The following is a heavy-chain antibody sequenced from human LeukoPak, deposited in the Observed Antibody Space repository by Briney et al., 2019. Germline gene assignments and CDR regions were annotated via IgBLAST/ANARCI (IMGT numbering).Heavy chain of an antibody. D-gene: IGHD6-19*01. J-gene: IGHJ4*02. V-gene: IGHV3-23*01. Sequence: AGSLRLSCAASGFTFSSYGMSWVRQAPGKGLEWVSAISGSGGSTYYADSVKGRFTISRDNSKNTLYLQMNSLRAEDTAVYYCARGPGLAVTGTDWGQGTLVTVSA. CDR2: ISGSGGST. CDR3: ARGPGLAVTGTD. CDR1: GFTFSSYG.